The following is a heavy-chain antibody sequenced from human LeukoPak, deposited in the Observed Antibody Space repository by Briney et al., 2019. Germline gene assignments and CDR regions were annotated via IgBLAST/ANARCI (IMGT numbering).Heavy chain of an antibody. CDR2: INTDGSST. D-gene: IGHD2-8*01. CDR3: AKDRSCTNNICHGDFDY. CDR1: GFTFSSYW. V-gene: IGHV3-74*01. Sequence: TGGSLRLSCAASGFTFSSYWMHWVRQTPGKGLVWVSRINTDGSSTSYADSVKGRFTISRDNAKNTLYLQMNSLRAEDTAVYYCAKDRSCTNNICHGDFDYWGQGTLVTVSS. J-gene: IGHJ4*02.